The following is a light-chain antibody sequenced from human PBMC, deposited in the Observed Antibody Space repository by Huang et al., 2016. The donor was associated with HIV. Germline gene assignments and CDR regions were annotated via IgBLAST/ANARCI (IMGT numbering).Light chain of an antibody. Sequence: EIVLTQSPATLSWSPGERATLSCRASQSVRTYLAWYPQKPGQAPSLLIYDASNRPTVIPARFSGSGSGTDFTLTISNLQSEDFAVYYCQQRSAWPLTFGGGTKVEI. V-gene: IGKV3-11*01. J-gene: IGKJ4*01. CDR2: DAS. CDR1: QSVRTY. CDR3: QQRSAWPLT.